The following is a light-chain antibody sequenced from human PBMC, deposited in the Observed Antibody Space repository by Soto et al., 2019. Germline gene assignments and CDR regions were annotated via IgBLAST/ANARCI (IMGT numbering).Light chain of an antibody. CDR3: QQYSSTPPT. CDR1: QSVLYSSNNKNY. V-gene: IGKV4-1*01. J-gene: IGKJ4*01. CDR2: WAS. Sequence: DIVMTQSPDSLAVSLGERATINCKSSQSVLYSSNNKNYLAWYQQKPGQPPKLLIYWASTRESGVPDRISGSWSGTDFTLTISSLQAEDVAVYYCQQYSSTPPTFGGGTKVEIK.